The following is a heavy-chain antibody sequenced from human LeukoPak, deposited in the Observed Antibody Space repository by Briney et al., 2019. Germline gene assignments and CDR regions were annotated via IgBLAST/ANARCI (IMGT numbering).Heavy chain of an antibody. CDR3: AKAPRQWLVYYFDY. V-gene: IGHV3-9*01. D-gene: IGHD6-19*01. Sequence: GGSLRLSCAASGFTFDDYAMHWVRQAPGKGLEWVSGISWNSGSIGYADSVKGRFTISRDNAKNSLYLQMNSLRAEDTALYYCAKAPRQWLVYYFDYWGQGTLATVSS. CDR1: GFTFDDYA. CDR2: ISWNSGSI. J-gene: IGHJ4*02.